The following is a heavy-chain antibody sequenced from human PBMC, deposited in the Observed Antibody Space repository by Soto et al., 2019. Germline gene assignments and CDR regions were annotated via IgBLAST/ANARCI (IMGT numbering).Heavy chain of an antibody. CDR1: GFTFSNAW. D-gene: IGHD3-10*01. CDR2: IKSKTDGGTT. J-gene: IGHJ5*02. CDR3: TAPPGAYYGSDLGWFDP. V-gene: IGHV3-15*01. Sequence: EVQLVESGGGLVKPGGSLRLSCAASGFTFSNAWMSWVRQAPGKGLEWVGRIKSKTDGGTTDYAAPVKGRFTISRDDSKNTLYLQMNSLKTEDTAVYYCTAPPGAYYGSDLGWFDPWGQGTLVTVSS.